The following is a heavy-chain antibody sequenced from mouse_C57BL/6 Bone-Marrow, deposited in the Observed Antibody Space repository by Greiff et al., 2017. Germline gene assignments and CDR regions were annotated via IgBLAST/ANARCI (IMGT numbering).Heavy chain of an antibody. CDR2: IYPGGGYT. J-gene: IGHJ2*01. D-gene: IGHD4-1*01. Sequence: VKLMESGAELVRPGTSVKMSCKASGYTFTNYWLGWAKQRPGHGLEWIGDIYPGGGYTNYNEKFKGKATLTADKSSSTAYMQFSSLTSEDSAIYYCARAPNWVYFDYWGQGTTLTGSS. V-gene: IGHV1-63*01. CDR1: GYTFTNYW. CDR3: ARAPNWVYFDY.